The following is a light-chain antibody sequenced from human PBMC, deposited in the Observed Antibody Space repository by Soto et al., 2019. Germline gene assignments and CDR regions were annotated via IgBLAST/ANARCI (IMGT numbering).Light chain of an antibody. Sequence: IEMTQSPSSLSASVGDRVTITCRASQGISTYLNWYQQKPGKAPKLLIYAASSLQSGVPSRFSGSGSETDFTLTISSLQPEDFATYSCQQSYSPTCTFGEGTKVDIK. CDR3: QQSYSPTCT. CDR1: QGISTY. CDR2: AAS. J-gene: IGKJ1*01. V-gene: IGKV1-39*01.